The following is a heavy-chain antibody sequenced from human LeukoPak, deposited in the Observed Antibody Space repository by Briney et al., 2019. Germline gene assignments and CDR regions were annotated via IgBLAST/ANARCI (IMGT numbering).Heavy chain of an antibody. D-gene: IGHD6-13*01. CDR3: AKDRLLIAAAGNFDY. Sequence: GGSLRLSCASSGFTFSSYGMHWARQAPGKGLEWVAVIWYDGSNKYYADSVKGRFTISRDNSKNTLYLQMNSLRAEDTAVYYCAKDRLLIAAAGNFDYWGQGTLVTVSS. V-gene: IGHV3-30*02. CDR2: IWYDGSNK. J-gene: IGHJ4*02. CDR1: GFTFSSYG.